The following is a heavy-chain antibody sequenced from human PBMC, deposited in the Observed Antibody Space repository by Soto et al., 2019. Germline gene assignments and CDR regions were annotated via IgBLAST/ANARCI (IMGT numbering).Heavy chain of an antibody. V-gene: IGHV6-1*01. J-gene: IGHJ3*01. Sequence: PSQTLSLTCAISGDSVSSNSAAWNWIRQSPSRGLEWLGRTYYRSEWYNDYAVSVKSRITINPDTSKNQFSLQLNSVTPEDTAVYYCARDQYDSSGYYLLDDFDFWGQGTMVTVSS. CDR2: TYYRSEWYN. CDR3: ARDQYDSSGYYLLDDFDF. CDR1: GDSVSSNSAA. D-gene: IGHD3-22*01.